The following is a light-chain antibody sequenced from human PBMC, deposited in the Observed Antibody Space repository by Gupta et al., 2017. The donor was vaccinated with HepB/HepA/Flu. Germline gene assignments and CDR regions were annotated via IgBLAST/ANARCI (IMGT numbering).Light chain of an antibody. CDR1: HSLVDATGRTR. CDR3: LQYNHLPHT. V-gene: IGKV2-30*01. J-gene: IGKJ2*01. CDR2: VVS. Sequence: VVTQSALSRRATRGQPASISCRSSHSLVDATGRTRLDWIQQRPGQSPRRIIYVVSQRDSGVPYRFSGSGSGSDFTLRISSVEADDSGVYYCLQYNHLPHTFGQGTRLEIK.